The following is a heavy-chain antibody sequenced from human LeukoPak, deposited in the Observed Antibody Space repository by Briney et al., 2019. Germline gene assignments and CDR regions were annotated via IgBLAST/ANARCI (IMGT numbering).Heavy chain of an antibody. D-gene: IGHD2-15*01. Sequence: PSQTLSLTCTVSGGSISSGDYYWSWIRQPPGKGLEWIGYIYYSGSTYYNPSLKSRVTISVDTSKNQFSLKLSSVTAADTAVYYCARHKIPANEFGLDVWGKGTTVTVSS. J-gene: IGHJ6*04. CDR1: GGSISSGDYY. CDR2: IYYSGST. V-gene: IGHV4-30-4*01. CDR3: ARHKIPANEFGLDV.